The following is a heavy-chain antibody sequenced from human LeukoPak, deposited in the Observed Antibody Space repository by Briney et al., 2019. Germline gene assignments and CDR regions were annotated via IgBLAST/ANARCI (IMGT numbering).Heavy chain of an antibody. V-gene: IGHV4-59*01. J-gene: IGHJ3*02. CDR1: GGSISTYY. CDR3: ARATAFFDI. Sequence: SETLSLTCTASGGSISTYYWSWIRQPPGKGLEWIGYIYYSGSTNYNPSLKSRATISVDTSKNQFSLKLTSVTAADTAVYYCARATAFFDIWGQGTMVTVSS. CDR2: IYYSGST.